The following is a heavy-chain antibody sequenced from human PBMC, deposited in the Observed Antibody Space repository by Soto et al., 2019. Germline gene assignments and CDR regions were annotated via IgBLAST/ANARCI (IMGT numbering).Heavy chain of an antibody. CDR3: ARAMGDWGTYYYYYGMDV. J-gene: IGHJ6*02. D-gene: IGHD3-16*01. Sequence: QVQLQESGPGLVRPSETLSLTCTVSGDAMSSNYWSWIRQPPGKGLEWIGYVYYAGATSYNPSRKRRVTMSVDTSTNQFSLNLSSVTAADTAVYYCARAMGDWGTYYYYYGMDVWGQGTTVTVSS. CDR2: VYYAGAT. CDR1: GDAMSSNY. V-gene: IGHV4-59*01.